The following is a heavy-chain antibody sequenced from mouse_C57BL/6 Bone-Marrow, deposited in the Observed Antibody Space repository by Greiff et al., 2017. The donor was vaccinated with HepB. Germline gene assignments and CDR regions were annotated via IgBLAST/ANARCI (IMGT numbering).Heavy chain of an antibody. CDR3: ARSLPVGFAY. CDR2: INPYNGGT. V-gene: IGHV1-19*01. CDR1: GYTFTDYY. D-gene: IGHD2-10*01. J-gene: IGHJ3*01. Sequence: VHVKQSGPVLVKPGASVKMSCKASGYTFTDYYMNWVKQSHGKSLEWIGVINPYNGGTSYNQKFKGKATLTVDKSSSTAYMELNSLTSEDSAVYYCARSLPVGFAYWGQGTLVTVSA.